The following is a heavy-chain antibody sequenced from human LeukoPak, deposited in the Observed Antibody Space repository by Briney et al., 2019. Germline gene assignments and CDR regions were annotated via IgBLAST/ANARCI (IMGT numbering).Heavy chain of an antibody. CDR3: AAEEIVIVPADTNSYFAA. J-gene: IGHJ4*02. V-gene: IGHV4-30-4*08. D-gene: IGHD2-2*01. CDR1: GCSISSSYYY. Sequence: SETLSLTCTVSGCSISSSYYYWTWIRQAPGKGLEWIGYIYNSGSTYFNPSLKCRVTMSDDTSKNQFSLRLSSVTAADTAVYYCAAEEIVIVPADTNSYFAAWGQGILVTVSS. CDR2: IYNSGST.